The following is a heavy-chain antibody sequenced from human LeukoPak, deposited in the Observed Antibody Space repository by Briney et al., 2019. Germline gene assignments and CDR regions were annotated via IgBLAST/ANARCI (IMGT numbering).Heavy chain of an antibody. V-gene: IGHV4-34*01. CDR3: ARQGWELRTRGSHFDY. J-gene: IGHJ4*02. CDR2: INRSGST. D-gene: IGHD1-26*01. CDR1: VGSFSGYD. Sequence: SGTLSLTCAVYVGSFSGYDWSWIREPPWKGLEWIGEINRSGSTNYNPSLKSRVTISVDTSKNQFSLKLSSVSAADTAVYYCARQGWELRTRGSHFDYWGQGTLVTVSS.